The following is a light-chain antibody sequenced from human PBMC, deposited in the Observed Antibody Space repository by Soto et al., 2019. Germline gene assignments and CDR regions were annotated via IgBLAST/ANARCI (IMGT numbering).Light chain of an antibody. CDR1: QSISSC. V-gene: IGKV3-11*01. CDR3: QQCNTWPLT. Sequence: EIVLTQSPATLSLSPGERATLSCRASQSISSCLVWFQHKPGQAPRLVIHDASYRATDIPARFSGSGSGTDFTLTISSLAPADYAVYYCQQCNTWPLTFGGGTKVEIK. CDR2: DAS. J-gene: IGKJ4*01.